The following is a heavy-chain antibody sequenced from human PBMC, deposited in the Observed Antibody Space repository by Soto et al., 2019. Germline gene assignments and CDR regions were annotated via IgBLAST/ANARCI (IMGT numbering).Heavy chain of an antibody. CDR2: ISHDERTT. Sequence: LRLYCSASGFTFSNYWMHWIRQAPGKGLVWVSRISHDERTTTYADSVKGRFTISRDNAKNTVFLEMKSLRAEDTAVYYCARGGASHAHPPDHWGQGTLVTVSS. D-gene: IGHD2-8*01. CDR1: GFTFSNYW. V-gene: IGHV3-74*03. J-gene: IGHJ4*02. CDR3: ARGGASHAHPPDH.